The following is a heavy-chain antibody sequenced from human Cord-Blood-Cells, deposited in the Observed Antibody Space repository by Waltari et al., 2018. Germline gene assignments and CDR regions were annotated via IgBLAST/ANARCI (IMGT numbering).Heavy chain of an antibody. V-gene: IGHV3-33*01. J-gene: IGHJ2*01. D-gene: IGHD1-26*01. Sequence: QVQLVESGGGVVQPGRSLRLSCAASGFTFSSYGMHGVRQAPGKGLEWVAVIWYDGSNKYYADSVKGRFTISRDNSKNTLYLQMNSLRAEDTAVYYCARGGSGSYWYFDLWGRGTLVTVSS. CDR2: IWYDGSNK. CDR1: GFTFSSYG. CDR3: ARGGSGSYWYFDL.